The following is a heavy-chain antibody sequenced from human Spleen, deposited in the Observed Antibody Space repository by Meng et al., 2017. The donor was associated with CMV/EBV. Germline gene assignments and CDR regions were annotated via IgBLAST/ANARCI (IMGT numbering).Heavy chain of an antibody. CDR1: GFTFSSYA. V-gene: IGHV3-64*02. CDR2: ISSNGGST. Sequence: GESLKISCAASGFTFSSYAMHWVRQAPGKGLEYVSAISSNGGSTYYADSVKGRFTISRDNSKNTLYLQMNSLRAEDTAVYYCAKDQDYDFWSGYRIGYFDYWGQGTTVTVSS. J-gene: IGHJ4*03. D-gene: IGHD3-3*01. CDR3: AKDQDYDFWSGYRIGYFDY.